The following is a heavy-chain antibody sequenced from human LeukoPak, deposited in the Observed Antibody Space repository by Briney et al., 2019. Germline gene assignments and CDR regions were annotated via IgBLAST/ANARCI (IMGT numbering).Heavy chain of an antibody. Sequence: SETLSLTCTVPGGSISSYYWSWIRQPPGKGLEWIGYIYYSGSTNYNPSLKSRVTISVDTSKNQFSLKLSSVTAADTAVYYCARHLYGDGYPPLYFDYWGQGTLVTVSS. D-gene: IGHD5-24*01. V-gene: IGHV4-59*08. J-gene: IGHJ4*02. CDR3: ARHLYGDGYPPLYFDY. CDR2: IYYSGST. CDR1: GGSISSYY.